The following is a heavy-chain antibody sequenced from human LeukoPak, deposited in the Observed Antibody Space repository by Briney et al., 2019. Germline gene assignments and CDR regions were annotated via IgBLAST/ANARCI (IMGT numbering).Heavy chain of an antibody. CDR2: IYYGGST. V-gene: IGHV4-59*01. Sequence: SETLSLTCTVSGGSISSYYWSWIRQPPGKGLEWIGYIYYGGSTNYNPSLKSRVTISVDTSKNQFSQKLSSVTAADTAVYYCAGGGYSYGPDYWGQGTLVTVSS. CDR3: AGGGYSYGPDY. D-gene: IGHD5-18*01. CDR1: GGSISSYY. J-gene: IGHJ4*02.